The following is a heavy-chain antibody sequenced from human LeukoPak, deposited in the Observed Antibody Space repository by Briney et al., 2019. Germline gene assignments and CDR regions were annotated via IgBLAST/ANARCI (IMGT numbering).Heavy chain of an antibody. CDR1: GLTFTDHY. D-gene: IGHD7-27*01. CDR3: ARDHDWGVDY. CDR2: INGKRGDT. J-gene: IGHJ4*02. V-gene: IGHV1-2*02. Sequence: APVKVSCKASGLTFTDHYMHWVRQAPGQGLEWMGWINGKRGDTNYAQNFQDRVTMTRDTSTSTVYMELSRLTVDDTAVYYCARDHDWGVDYWGQGTLVTVSS.